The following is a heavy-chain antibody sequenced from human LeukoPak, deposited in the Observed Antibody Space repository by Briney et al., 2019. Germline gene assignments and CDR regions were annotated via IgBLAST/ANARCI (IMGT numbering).Heavy chain of an antibody. J-gene: IGHJ4*02. D-gene: IGHD6-13*01. V-gene: IGHV1-2*02. CDR1: GYTFTGFY. CDR3: ARGQQLVRGRQGY. Sequence: SVKLSCKASGYTFTGFYMHWVRQAPGQGLEWMGWINPNSGDTEYAQKFQGRVTMTRDTSISTAYMELNRLRSDDTAVYYCARGQQLVRGRQGYWGQGTLVTVSS. CDR2: INPNSGDT.